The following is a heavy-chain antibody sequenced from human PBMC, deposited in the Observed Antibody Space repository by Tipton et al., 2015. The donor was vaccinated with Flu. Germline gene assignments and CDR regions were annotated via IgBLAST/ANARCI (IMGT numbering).Heavy chain of an antibody. V-gene: IGHV4-39*01. CDR3: ARPTVTAGFDP. CDR2: IYPSGTT. D-gene: IGHD4-17*01. CDR1: SGSIRSTNYF. Sequence: GLVKPSETLSLTCTVSSGSIRSTNYFCAWIRQPPGKRLELIGSIYPSGTTYYNPSLKSRVTISVDTSKNQFSLTLTSVTAADTAVYYCARPTVTAGFDPWGQGTLVTVSS. J-gene: IGHJ5*02.